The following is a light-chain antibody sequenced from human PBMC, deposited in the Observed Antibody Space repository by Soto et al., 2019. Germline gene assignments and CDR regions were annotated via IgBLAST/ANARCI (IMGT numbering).Light chain of an antibody. CDR3: QQRSTWLYT. CDR1: QDVSIF. V-gene: IGKV3-11*02. J-gene: IGKJ2*01. Sequence: EILLAQSPATLSLSPGERATLSRKASQDVSIFLAWYQQKPGQAPRLLIHDASNRATGVPARFSGSGSGRDFTLTITSLEPEELAVYYCQQRSTWLYTFGQGTKREV. CDR2: DAS.